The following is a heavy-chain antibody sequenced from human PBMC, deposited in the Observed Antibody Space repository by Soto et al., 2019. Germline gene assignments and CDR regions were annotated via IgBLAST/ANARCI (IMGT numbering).Heavy chain of an antibody. V-gene: IGHV3-23*01. CDR3: AKDLWAEHGAGGLAAY. Sequence: PGGSLRLSCAASGFTFSTYGMNWVRQTPGKGLEWVSAISYSGGTTYYADSVKGRFTISRDNSKNTLFLQMNSLRADDTAVYYCAKDLWAEHGAGGLAAYSGQGVLVIVSS. J-gene: IGHJ4*02. CDR1: GFTFSTYG. D-gene: IGHD2-8*02. CDR2: ISYSGGTT.